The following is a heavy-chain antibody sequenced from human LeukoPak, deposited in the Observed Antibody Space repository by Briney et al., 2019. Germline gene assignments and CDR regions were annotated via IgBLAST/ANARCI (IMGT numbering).Heavy chain of an antibody. Sequence: SQTLSLTCTVSGGSISSGGYYWSWIRQHPGKGLEWIGYIYYSGSTYYNPSLKSRVTISVDTSKNQFSLKLSSVTAADTAVFYCAREHSGYHFDYWGQGTLVTVSS. CDR3: AREHSGYHFDY. J-gene: IGHJ4*02. CDR2: IYYSGST. D-gene: IGHD3-22*01. CDR1: GGSISSGGYY. V-gene: IGHV4-31*03.